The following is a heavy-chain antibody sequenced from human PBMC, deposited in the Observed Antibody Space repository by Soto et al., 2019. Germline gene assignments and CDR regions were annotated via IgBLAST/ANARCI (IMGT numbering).Heavy chain of an antibody. J-gene: IGHJ6*03. CDR1: GFTFSSYW. CDR3: ATSDEVVPAAIHYYYMDV. CDR2: IKQDGSEK. Sequence: GGSLRLSCAASGFTFSSYWMSWVRQAPGKGLEWVANIKQDGSEKYYMDSVKGRFTISRDNAKNSLYLQMNSLRAEDTAVYYCATSDEVVPAAIHYYYMDVWGKGTTVTVSS. V-gene: IGHV3-7*01. D-gene: IGHD2-2*01.